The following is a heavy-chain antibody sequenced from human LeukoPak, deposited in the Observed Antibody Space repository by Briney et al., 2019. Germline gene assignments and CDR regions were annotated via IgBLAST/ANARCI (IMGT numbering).Heavy chain of an antibody. D-gene: IGHD3-22*01. Sequence: ASVKVSCKASGYTLTGYYMHWVRQAPGQGLEWMGWISAYNGNTNYAQKLQGRVTMTKDTSTSTAYMELRSLRSDDTAVYYCARDDSSGHDPVPFDYWGQGTLVTVSS. CDR2: ISAYNGNT. CDR3: ARDDSSGHDPVPFDY. V-gene: IGHV1-18*04. J-gene: IGHJ4*02. CDR1: GYTLTGYY.